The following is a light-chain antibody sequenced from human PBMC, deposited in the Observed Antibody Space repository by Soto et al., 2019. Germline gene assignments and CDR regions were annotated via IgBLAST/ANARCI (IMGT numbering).Light chain of an antibody. CDR1: QSVSSN. CDR3: QQYNNWPWT. J-gene: IGKJ1*01. CDR2: GAS. Sequence: EIVMTQSPATLSVSPGERATLSCRASQSVSSNLAWYQQKPGQAPRLLIYGASTRATGIPARFSGSGSGTEFTLTISRLQSEDFAVYYCQQYNNWPWTFGQGTKEEIK. V-gene: IGKV3-15*01.